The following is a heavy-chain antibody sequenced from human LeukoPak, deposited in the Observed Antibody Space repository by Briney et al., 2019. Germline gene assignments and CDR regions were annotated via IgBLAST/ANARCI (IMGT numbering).Heavy chain of an antibody. V-gene: IGHV3-7*01. J-gene: IGHJ3*01. CDR1: GSTFSNYW. CDR3: ARDNGVAAAPNAFDV. D-gene: IGHD6-13*01. Sequence: GGSLRLSCAASGSTFSNYWMTWVRQAPGKGLEWVANIKHDGSEKYYVDSVKGRFTVSRDNAKNSLSLQMSSLRAEDTAVYYCARDNGVAAAPNAFDVWGQGTMVTVSS. CDR2: IKHDGSEK.